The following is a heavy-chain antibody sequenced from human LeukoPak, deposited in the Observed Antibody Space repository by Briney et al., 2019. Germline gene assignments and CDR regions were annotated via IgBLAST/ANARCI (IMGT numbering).Heavy chain of an antibody. CDR1: GGSISSGGYY. CDR3: ARVIAVAGNYYFDY. J-gene: IGHJ4*02. V-gene: IGHV4-31*03. D-gene: IGHD6-19*01. CDR2: IYYSGST. Sequence: PSETLSLTCTVSGGSISSGGYYWSWIRQHPGKGLEWIGYIYYSGSTYYNPSLKSRVTISVDTYKNQFSLKLSSVTAADTAVYYCARVIAVAGNYYFDYWGQGTLVTVSS.